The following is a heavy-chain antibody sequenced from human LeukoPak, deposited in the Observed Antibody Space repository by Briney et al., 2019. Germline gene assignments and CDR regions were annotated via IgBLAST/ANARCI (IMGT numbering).Heavy chain of an antibody. CDR3: SKLSSIMTAAAS. V-gene: IGHV5-51*01. CDR1: GYRFSNYW. D-gene: IGHD2-2*01. Sequence: GESLKISFQGSGYRFSNYWIGWVRQKPGKGLEWMGLIFPDDSDTKYCPSLQGQVTLSVDKSINTAYLQWSRLQASDPACYYCSKLSSIMTAAASWGQGTLVTVSS. CDR2: IFPDDSDT. J-gene: IGHJ5*02.